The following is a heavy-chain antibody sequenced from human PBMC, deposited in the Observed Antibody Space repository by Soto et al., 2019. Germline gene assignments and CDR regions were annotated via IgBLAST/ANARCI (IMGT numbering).Heavy chain of an antibody. CDR3: ARVLPPLLWFGELLPWGYYYGMDV. CDR1: GGSVSSGSYY. J-gene: IGHJ6*02. V-gene: IGHV4-61*01. Sequence: QVQLQESGPGLVKPSETLSLTCTVSGGSVSSGSYYWSWIRQPPGKGLEWIGYIYYSGSTNYNPSRKSRVTISVDTSKNQFSLKLSSVTAAYTAVYYCARVLPPLLWFGELLPWGYYYGMDVWGQGTTVTGSS. D-gene: IGHD3-10*01. CDR2: IYYSGST.